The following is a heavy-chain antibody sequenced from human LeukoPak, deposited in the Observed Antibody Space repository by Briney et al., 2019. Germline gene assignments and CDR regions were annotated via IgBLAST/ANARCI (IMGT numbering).Heavy chain of an antibody. D-gene: IGHD3-3*01. CDR1: GFTFSSYA. J-gene: IGHJ5*02. CDR2: ISYDGSNK. V-gene: IGHV3-30*04. CDR3: AGGYYDFWSGYSNWFDP. Sequence: GGSLRLSCAASGFTFSSYAMHWVRQAPGKGLEWVAVISYDGSNKYYADSVKGRFTISRDNSKNTLYLQMNSLRAEDTAVYYCAGGYYDFWSGYSNWFDPWGQGTLVTVSS.